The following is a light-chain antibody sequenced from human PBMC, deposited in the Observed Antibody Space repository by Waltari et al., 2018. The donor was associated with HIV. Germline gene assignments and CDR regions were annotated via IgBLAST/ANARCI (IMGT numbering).Light chain of an antibody. CDR3: QQYIDDPYT. CDR1: QSISSW. V-gene: IGKV1-5*03. Sequence: DIQMTQSPSTLSASVGDRVTIPCRASQSISSWLAWYQQKPGKAPNLLIYKASSLESGVPSRFSGSGSGTEFTLTISSLQPDDFATYYCQQYIDDPYTFGQGTKLEIK. J-gene: IGKJ2*01. CDR2: KAS.